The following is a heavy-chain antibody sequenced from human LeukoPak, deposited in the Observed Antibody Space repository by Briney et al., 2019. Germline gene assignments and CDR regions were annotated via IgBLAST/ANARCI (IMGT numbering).Heavy chain of an antibody. V-gene: IGHV4-59*01. Sequence: PSETLSLTCTVSGGSISSYYWSWIRQPPGKGLEWIGYIYYSGSTNYNPSLKSRVTISVDTSKNQFSLKLSSVTAADTAVYYCARVAPWTLPGYSSGWYNADYYYGMDVWGQGTTVTVSS. J-gene: IGHJ6*02. CDR3: ARVAPWTLPGYSSGWYNADYYYGMDV. CDR1: GGSISSYY. CDR2: IYYSGST. D-gene: IGHD6-19*01.